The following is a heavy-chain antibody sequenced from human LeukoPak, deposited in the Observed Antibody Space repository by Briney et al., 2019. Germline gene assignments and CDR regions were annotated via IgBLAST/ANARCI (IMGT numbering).Heavy chain of an antibody. J-gene: IGHJ4*02. CDR1: GYTFTSYG. Sequence: GASVKVSCKASGYTFTSYGISWVRQAPGQGLEWMGRIIPILGIANYAQKFQGRVTITADKSTSTAYMELSSLRSEDTAVYYCALGYCSGGSCYGRDYWGQGTLVTVSS. CDR3: ALGYCSGGSCYGRDY. V-gene: IGHV1-69*04. D-gene: IGHD2-15*01. CDR2: IIPILGIA.